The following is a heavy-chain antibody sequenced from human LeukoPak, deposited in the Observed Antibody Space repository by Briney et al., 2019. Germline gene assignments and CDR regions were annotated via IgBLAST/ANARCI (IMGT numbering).Heavy chain of an antibody. CDR3: AADSLGYCRGGSCYGTHGY. J-gene: IGHJ4*02. D-gene: IGHD2-15*01. V-gene: IGHV4-34*01. CDR2: INHSGST. CDR1: GGSFSGYY. Sequence: PSETLSLTCAVYGGSFSGYYWSWIRQPPGKGLEWIGEINHSGSTNYNPSLKSRVTISVDTSKNQFSLKLSSVTAADTAVYYCAADSLGYCRGGSCYGTHGYWGQGTLVTVSP.